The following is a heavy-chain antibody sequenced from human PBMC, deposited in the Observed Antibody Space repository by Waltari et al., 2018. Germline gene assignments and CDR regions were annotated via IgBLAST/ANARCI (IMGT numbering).Heavy chain of an antibody. D-gene: IGHD2-8*01. V-gene: IGHV3-15*01. Sequence: EVQLVESGGGLVKPGGSLRLSCAASGFTFSNAWMSWVRQAPGKGLGWVGRIKSKTDGGKTDYAAPVKGRFTISRDDSKNTLYRQMNSLKTEDTAVYYCTTDERYCTNGVCYTLEDVWGQGTTVTVSS. CDR3: TTDERYCTNGVCYTLEDV. CDR2: IKSKTDGGKT. CDR1: GFTFSNAW. J-gene: IGHJ6*02.